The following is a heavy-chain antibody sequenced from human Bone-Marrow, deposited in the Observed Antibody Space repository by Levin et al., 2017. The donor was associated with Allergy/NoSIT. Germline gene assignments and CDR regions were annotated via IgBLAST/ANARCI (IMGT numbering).Heavy chain of an antibody. D-gene: IGHD2-2*01. J-gene: IGHJ6*03. CDR1: GFTFSTYG. CDR2: IWYDGSNK. V-gene: IGHV3-33*01. CDR3: ATSVYCSSTRCWNYYYMDV. Sequence: PGGSLRLSCAASGFTFSTYGMHWVRQTPGKGLEWVALIWYDGSNKYYADSVKGRFTISRDNSKNTLYLQMNSLRAEDTAVYYCATSVYCSSTRCWNYYYMDVWGKGTTVTVSS.